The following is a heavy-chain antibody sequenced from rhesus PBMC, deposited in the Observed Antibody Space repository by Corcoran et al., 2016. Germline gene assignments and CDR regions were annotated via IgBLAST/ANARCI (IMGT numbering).Heavy chain of an antibody. CDR2: INPKTDGA. J-gene: IGHJ4*01. Sequence: QVPLVQSGAEVKKPGSSVTVSCGTSGYTFIDHYLTWARPDPGQGPDRIGEINPKTDGADFAQKFQGKIIMTRSTSPSTADMKLTSLTSEDAAIYYCIRGGYGTVVDYWGQGVLVTVSS. D-gene: IGHD4-29*01. V-gene: IGHV1-138*01. CDR1: GYTFIDHY. CDR3: IRGGYGTVVDY.